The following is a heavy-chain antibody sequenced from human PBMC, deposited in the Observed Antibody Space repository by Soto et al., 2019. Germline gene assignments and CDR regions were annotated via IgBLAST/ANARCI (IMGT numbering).Heavy chain of an antibody. CDR1: GLTFSSQG. CDR3: DKDAGGSDDMFGY. V-gene: IGHV3-23*01. D-gene: IGHD5-12*01. Sequence: PGGSLRLSCAASGLTFSSQGMSWVRQAPGKGLDWVSTVSSDGTNTHYADSVKGRFTISRDNSKNALYLHINSQRAEDTAVYYCDKDAGGSDDMFGYWGQGTQVTVS. J-gene: IGHJ4*02. CDR2: VSSDGTNT.